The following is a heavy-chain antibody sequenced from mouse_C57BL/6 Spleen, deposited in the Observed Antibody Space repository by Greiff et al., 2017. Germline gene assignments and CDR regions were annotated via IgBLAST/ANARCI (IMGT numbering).Heavy chain of an antibody. CDR1: GFTFSDAW. CDR2: IRNKANNHAT. V-gene: IGHV6-6*01. CDR3: TRRIWDYATGDWFAY. D-gene: IGHD2-4*01. J-gene: IGHJ3*01. Sequence: EVQLVESGGGLVQPGGSMKLSCAASGFTFSDAWMDWVRQSPEKGLEWVAEIRNKANNHATYYAESVKGRFTISRDDSKSSVYLQMNSLRAEDTGIYYCTRRIWDYATGDWFAYWGQGTLVTVSA.